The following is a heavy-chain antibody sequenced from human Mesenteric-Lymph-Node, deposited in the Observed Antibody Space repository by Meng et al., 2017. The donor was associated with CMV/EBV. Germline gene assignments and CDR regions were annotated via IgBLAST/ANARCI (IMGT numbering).Heavy chain of an antibody. J-gene: IGHJ4*02. D-gene: IGHD5-18*01. CDR1: VFSLSTSGVG. CDR2: IYWDDDK. V-gene: IGHV2-5*02. CDR3: THSRGYSYGFDY. Sequence: CTVSVFSLSTSGVGVGWVRQPPGEALDWLALIYWDDDKRYSPSLKNRLTITKDTSKNQVVLTMANMDPVDTATYFCTHSRGYSYGFDYWGQGTLVTVSS.